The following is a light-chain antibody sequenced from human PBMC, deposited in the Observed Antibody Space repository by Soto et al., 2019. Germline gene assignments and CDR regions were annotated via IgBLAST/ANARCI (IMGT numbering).Light chain of an antibody. V-gene: IGKV3-20*01. CDR2: GAS. CDR3: QQYGSSPVT. CDR1: QSVSSSY. J-gene: IGKJ3*01. Sequence: EIVLTQSPGTLSLSPGDRATLSCRASQSVSSSYLAWYQQKPDQAPRLLIYGASSRAIDIPDRFSGSGSGTDFTLTISRLEPEDCAVDYCQQYGSSPVTFGPGTKVDSK.